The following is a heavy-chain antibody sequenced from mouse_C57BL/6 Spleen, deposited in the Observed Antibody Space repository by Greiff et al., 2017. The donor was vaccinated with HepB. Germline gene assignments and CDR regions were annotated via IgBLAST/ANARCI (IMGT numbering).Heavy chain of an antibody. V-gene: IGHV1-64*01. CDR1: GYTFTSYW. CDR3: ARRDYGGHDY. Sequence: QVQLKQPGAELVKPGASVKLSCKASGYTFTSYWMHWVKQRPGQGLEWIGMIHPNSGSTNYNEKFKSKATLTVDKSSSTAYMQLSSLTSEDSAVYYCARRDYGGHDYWGQGTTLTVSS. D-gene: IGHD1-1*02. CDR2: IHPNSGST. J-gene: IGHJ2*01.